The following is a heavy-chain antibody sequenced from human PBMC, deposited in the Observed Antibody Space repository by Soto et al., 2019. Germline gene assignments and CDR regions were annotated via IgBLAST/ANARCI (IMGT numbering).Heavy chain of an antibody. J-gene: IGHJ5*02. V-gene: IGHV3-23*01. CDR1: GFTFSSAA. CDR2: ISGTGSRT. CDR3: AREVGYRIVVVTAAEPKDPKENWFDP. D-gene: IGHD2-2*01. Sequence: GGSLRLSCGAAGFTFSSAAMNWVRQAPGKGLEWVSIISGTGSRTHYADSVKGRFTISRDNSKNTLYLQMNSLRAEDTAVYYCAREVGYRIVVVTAAEPKDPKENWFDPWGQGTLVTVSS.